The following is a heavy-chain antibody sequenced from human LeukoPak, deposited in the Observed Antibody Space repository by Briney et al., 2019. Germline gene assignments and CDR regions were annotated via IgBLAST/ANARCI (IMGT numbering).Heavy chain of an antibody. D-gene: IGHD3-3*01. CDR1: GGSISSYY. V-gene: IGHV4-59*01. CDR3: ARAYYDFWSGYSIGAFDI. CDR2: IYYSGST. Sequence: PSETLSLTCTVSGGSISSYYWSWIRQPPGKGLEWIGYIYYSGSTNYNPSLKSRVTISVDTSKNQFSLKLSSVTAADTAVYYCARAYYDFWSGYSIGAFDIWGQGTMVTVSS. J-gene: IGHJ3*02.